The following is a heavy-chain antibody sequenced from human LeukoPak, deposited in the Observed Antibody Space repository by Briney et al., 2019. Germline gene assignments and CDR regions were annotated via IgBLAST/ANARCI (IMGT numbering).Heavy chain of an antibody. D-gene: IGHD6-6*01. CDR1: GGTFSSYA. CDR2: IIPILGIA. CDR3: ARGRAWSSSFDY. Sequence: GSSVKVSCKASGGTFSSYAISWVRQAPGQGLEWMGRIIPILGIANYAQKFQGRVTITADKSTSTAYMELSSLRSEDTAVYYCARGRAWSSSFDYWGQGTLVTVSS. V-gene: IGHV1-69*04. J-gene: IGHJ4*02.